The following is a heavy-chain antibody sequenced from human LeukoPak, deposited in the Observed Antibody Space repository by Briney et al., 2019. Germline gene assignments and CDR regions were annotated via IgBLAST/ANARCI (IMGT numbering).Heavy chain of an antibody. CDR2: ISSSGSTI. J-gene: IGHJ6*04. CDR1: GFTVSSNY. D-gene: IGHD5-24*01. V-gene: IGHV3-11*04. CDR3: ARDFAFGDGYPVV. Sequence: GGSLRLSCAASGFTVSSNYMSWIRQAPGKGLEWVSYISSSGSTIYYADSVKGRFTISRDNAKNSLYLQMNSLRAEDTAVYYCARDFAFGDGYPVVWGKGTTVTVSS.